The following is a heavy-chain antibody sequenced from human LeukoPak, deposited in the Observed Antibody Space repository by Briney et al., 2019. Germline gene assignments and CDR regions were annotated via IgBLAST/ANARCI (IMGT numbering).Heavy chain of an antibody. Sequence: PGESLRLSCAASGFTFSSYNMNWVRQAPGKGLEWVSSISGSSTYIYYADSVRGRFTISRDNAKNSLFLHMNSLRAEDTAVYYCAREVGATDDYWGRGTLVTVSS. V-gene: IGHV3-21*01. D-gene: IGHD1-26*01. CDR1: GFTFSSYN. J-gene: IGHJ4*02. CDR2: ISGSSTYI. CDR3: AREVGATDDY.